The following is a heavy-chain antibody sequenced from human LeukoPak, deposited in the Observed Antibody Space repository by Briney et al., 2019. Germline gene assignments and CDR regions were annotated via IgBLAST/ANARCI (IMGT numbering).Heavy chain of an antibody. D-gene: IGHD3-22*01. Sequence: GGSLRLSCAASTFTFSNYAMSWVRQAPGKGLEWVSGISASGDSTYHADSVKGRFTISRDNSKNTLYLQMNSLRAEDTAVYYCAKDHSTGYYYFDYWGQGTLVTVSS. J-gene: IGHJ4*02. CDR3: AKDHSTGYYYFDY. V-gene: IGHV3-23*01. CDR2: ISASGDST. CDR1: TFTFSNYA.